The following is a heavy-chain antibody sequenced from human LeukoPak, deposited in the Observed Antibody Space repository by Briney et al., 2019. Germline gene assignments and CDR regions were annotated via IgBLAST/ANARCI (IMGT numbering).Heavy chain of an antibody. D-gene: IGHD6-13*01. V-gene: IGHV3-9*01. Sequence: GGSLRLSCAASGFTFSSYAMHWVRQAPGKGLEWVSGISWNSGSIGYADSVKGRFTISRDNAKNSLHLQMNSLRAEDTALYYCAKEGDSSFIDYWGQGTLVTVSS. J-gene: IGHJ4*02. CDR2: ISWNSGSI. CDR1: GFTFSSYA. CDR3: AKEGDSSFIDY.